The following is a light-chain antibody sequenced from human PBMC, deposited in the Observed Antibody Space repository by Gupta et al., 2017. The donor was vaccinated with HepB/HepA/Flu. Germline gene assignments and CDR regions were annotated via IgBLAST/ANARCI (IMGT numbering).Light chain of an antibody. Sequence: DIQMTQSPPSLSASVGDRVTITCRASQSISSYLNWYQQKPGKAPKLLIYAASSLQSGVPSRFSGSGSGTDFTLTISSLQPEDFATYYFQQSYSTPPWTFGQGTKVEIK. CDR2: AAS. V-gene: IGKV1-39*01. J-gene: IGKJ1*01. CDR1: QSISSY. CDR3: QQSYSTPPWT.